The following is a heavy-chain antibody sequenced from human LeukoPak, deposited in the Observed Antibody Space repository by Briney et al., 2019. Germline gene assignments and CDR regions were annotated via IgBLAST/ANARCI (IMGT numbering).Heavy chain of an antibody. CDR1: GFTVRNNY. D-gene: IGHD6-13*01. CDR2: IYSDGTT. J-gene: IGHJ4*02. CDR3: ARDPPAVASNTYG. V-gene: IGHV3-66*01. Sequence: GGSLRLSCAASGFTVRNNYMNWVRQAPGKGLEWVSLIYSDGTTDYADSVGGRFTISRDNFENTLYLQMNSLRVEDTAIYYCARDPPAVASNTYGWGQGTLVTVSS.